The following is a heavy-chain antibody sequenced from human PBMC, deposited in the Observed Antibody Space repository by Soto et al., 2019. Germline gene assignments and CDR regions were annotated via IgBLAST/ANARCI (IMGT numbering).Heavy chain of an antibody. D-gene: IGHD2-21*02. CDR2: IYWDDDK. J-gene: IGHJ4*02. V-gene: IGHV2-5*02. CDR3: AHRQVYCGGNCYSEFDY. Sequence: QITLKESGPTLVKPTQTLTLTCTFSGFSLTTSGVGVGWIRQPPGKALEWLALIYWDDDKRYSPALKSRITITKYTSKIQVVLTMTNIDPVDTATYYYAHRQVYCGGNCYSEFDYWGQGTLVTVSS. CDR1: GFSLTTSGVG.